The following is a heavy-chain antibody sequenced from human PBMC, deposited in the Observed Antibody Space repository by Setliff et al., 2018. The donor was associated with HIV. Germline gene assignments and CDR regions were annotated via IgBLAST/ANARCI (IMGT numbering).Heavy chain of an antibody. CDR2: ITSKFNGYVK. Sequence: GGSLRLSCAASGFTFSGYGMYWVRQPPGKGLEWVGRITSKFNGYVKEYAASVQGRFTLSRDDSKDSLFLQMNNLKSEDTAVYYCVRAASGLDIWSQKILVTVSS. V-gene: IGHV3-72*01. J-gene: IGHJ4*02. CDR3: VRAASGLDI. D-gene: IGHD3-16*01. CDR1: GFTFSGYG.